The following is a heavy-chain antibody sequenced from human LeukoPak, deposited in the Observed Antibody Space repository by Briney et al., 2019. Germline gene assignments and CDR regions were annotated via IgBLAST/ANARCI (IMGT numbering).Heavy chain of an antibody. V-gene: IGHV3-48*03. CDR1: GFTFSSYE. D-gene: IGHD3-9*01. J-gene: IGHJ4*02. Sequence: GGSLRLSCAASGFTFSSYEMNWVRQAPGKGLEWVSYISSSGSTIYYADSVKGRFTISRDNAKNSLYLQMNSLRAEDTAVYYRARRGGGLRYFDWLLYWDYWGQGTLVTVSS. CDR2: ISSSGSTI. CDR3: ARRGGGLRYFDWLLYWDY.